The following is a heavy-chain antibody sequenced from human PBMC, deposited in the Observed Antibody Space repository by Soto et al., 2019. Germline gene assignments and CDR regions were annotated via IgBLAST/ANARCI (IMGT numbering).Heavy chain of an antibody. J-gene: IGHJ6*02. Sequence: QVQLVQSGAEVKKPGSSVKVSCKASGGTFSSYAISWVRQAPGQGLEWLGGIIPISGTATYAQKFQGRVPITADESTSTAYMELSSLRSEDTAVYYCARSQGSSTSLEIYYYYYYGMDVCGQGTTVTVSS. CDR3: ARSQGSSTSLEIYYYYYYGMDV. V-gene: IGHV1-69*01. D-gene: IGHD2-2*01. CDR1: GGTFSSYA. CDR2: IIPISGTA.